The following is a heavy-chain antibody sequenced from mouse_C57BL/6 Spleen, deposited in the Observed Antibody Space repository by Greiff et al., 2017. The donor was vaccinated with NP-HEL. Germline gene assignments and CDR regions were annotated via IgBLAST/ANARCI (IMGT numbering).Heavy chain of an antibody. J-gene: IGHJ2*01. CDR1: GYSITSGYY. Sequence: EVQVVESGPGLVKPSQSLSLTCSVTGYSITSGYYWNWIRQFPGNKLEWMGYISYDGSNNYNPSLKNRISITRDTSKNQFSLKLNSVTTEDTATYYCARATNYFDYWGQGTTLTVSS. D-gene: IGHD1-2*01. CDR2: ISYDGSN. CDR3: ARATNYFDY. V-gene: IGHV3-6*01.